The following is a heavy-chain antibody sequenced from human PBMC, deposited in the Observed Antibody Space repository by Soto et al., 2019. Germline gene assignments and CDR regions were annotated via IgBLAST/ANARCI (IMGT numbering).Heavy chain of an antibody. Sequence: EVQLLESGGGLVQPGGSLRLSCAASGFTFSSYAMSWVRQAPGKGLEWVSAISGSGGSTYYADSVKGRFTISRDNSKNTMYLQINRLRAEDTAVYYCAKGIVLMVYAMEFDYWGQGTLVTVSS. V-gene: IGHV3-23*01. CDR3: AKGIVLMVYAMEFDY. J-gene: IGHJ4*02. CDR2: ISGSGGST. CDR1: GFTFSSYA. D-gene: IGHD2-8*01.